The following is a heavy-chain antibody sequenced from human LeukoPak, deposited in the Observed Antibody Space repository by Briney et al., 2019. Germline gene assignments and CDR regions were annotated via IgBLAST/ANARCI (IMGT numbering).Heavy chain of an antibody. D-gene: IGHD6-13*01. CDR3: ARSRLAAAGDFDY. Sequence: WGWXRXPPGXXXEXIWNIYHSVSTYYNTSLKRRITISGDTTKNKFTLKLSSVTTADTAVYYCARSRLAAAGDFDYWGQGTLVTVSS. J-gene: IGHJ4*02. V-gene: IGHV4-38-2*01. CDR2: IYHSVST.